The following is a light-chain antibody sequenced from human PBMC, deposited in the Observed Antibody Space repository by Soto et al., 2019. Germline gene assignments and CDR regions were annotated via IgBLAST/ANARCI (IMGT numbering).Light chain of an antibody. CDR3: QQRSNS. CDR1: QSFRGL. CDR2: DAS. J-gene: IGKJ4*01. Sequence: EVVLTQSPVTLSLSPGERATLSCRASQSFRGLLAWYQQKPGQAPRLLIYDASTRATGIPPRFSGSGSGKDFTLTISRLEPEDFAVYYCQQRSNSFGGGTKVDIK. V-gene: IGKV3-11*01.